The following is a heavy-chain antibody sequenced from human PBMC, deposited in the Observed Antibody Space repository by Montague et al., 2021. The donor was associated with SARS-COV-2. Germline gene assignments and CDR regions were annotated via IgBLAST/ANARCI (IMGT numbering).Heavy chain of an antibody. CDR2: ISCNGGST. CDR3: ARDIECSF. CDR1: GFTFRDSA. J-gene: IGHJ4*02. Sequence: SLRLSCAASGFTFRDSAMNWVRQAPGKGLEWVSLISCNGGSTYYADSVKGRFTISRDNSNNTLYLQMNSLRAEDTAIYYCARDIECSFWGQGTLVTVSS. D-gene: IGHD2-15*01. V-gene: IGHV3-23*01.